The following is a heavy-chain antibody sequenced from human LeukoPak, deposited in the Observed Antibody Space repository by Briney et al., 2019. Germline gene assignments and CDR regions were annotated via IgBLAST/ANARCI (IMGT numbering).Heavy chain of an antibody. CDR3: AKGGYSSGWTGWFDP. CDR1: GFTFDDYA. J-gene: IGHJ5*02. CDR2: ISWSSGSI. Sequence: PGGSLRLSCAASGFTFDDYAMHWVRQAPGKGLEWVSGISWSSGSIGYADSVKGRFTISRDNAKNSLYLQMNSLRAEDTALYYCAKGGYSSGWTGWFDPWGQGTLVTVSS. D-gene: IGHD6-19*01. V-gene: IGHV3-9*01.